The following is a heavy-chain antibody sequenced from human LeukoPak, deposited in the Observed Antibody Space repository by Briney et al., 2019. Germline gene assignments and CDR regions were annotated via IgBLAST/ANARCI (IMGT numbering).Heavy chain of an antibody. CDR1: GYTFTSYA. V-gene: IGHV1-3*01. Sequence: ASVTVSCTASGYTFTSYAMHWVRQAPGQRLEWMGWINAGNGNTKYSQKFQGRVTITRDTSASTAYMELSSLRSEDTAVYYCARAKGIDWFDPWGQGTLVTVSS. D-gene: IGHD3-10*01. CDR3: ARAKGIDWFDP. J-gene: IGHJ5*02. CDR2: INAGNGNT.